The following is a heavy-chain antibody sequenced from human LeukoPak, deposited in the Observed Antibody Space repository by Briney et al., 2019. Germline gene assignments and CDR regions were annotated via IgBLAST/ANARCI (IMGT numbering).Heavy chain of an antibody. CDR2: ISGGGDKA. CDR1: GFTFTTYA. V-gene: IGHV3-23*01. D-gene: IGHD6-19*01. CDR3: VKDLALAGTGGGFDV. Sequence: GGSLRLSCTASGFTFTTYAINWVRQAPGKGLEWVSGISGGGDKAFYADSVNGRFTISRDNSKNSVSLQMSSVRPDDAALYYCVKDLALAGTGGGFDVWGQGTRVAVSS. J-gene: IGHJ3*01.